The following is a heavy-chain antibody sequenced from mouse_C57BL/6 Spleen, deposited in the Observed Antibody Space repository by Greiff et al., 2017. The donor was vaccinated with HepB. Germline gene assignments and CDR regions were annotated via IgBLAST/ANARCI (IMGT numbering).Heavy chain of an antibody. D-gene: IGHD2-3*01. J-gene: IGHJ2*01. Sequence: EVMLVESGGGLVKPGGSLKLSCAASGFTFSSYTMSWVRQTPEKRLEWVATISGGGGNTYYPDSVKGRFTISRDNAKNTLYLQMSSLRSEDTALYYCARPGFYDGYYYFDYWGQGTTLTVSS. CDR3: ARPGFYDGYYYFDY. V-gene: IGHV5-9*01. CDR2: ISGGGGNT. CDR1: GFTFSSYT.